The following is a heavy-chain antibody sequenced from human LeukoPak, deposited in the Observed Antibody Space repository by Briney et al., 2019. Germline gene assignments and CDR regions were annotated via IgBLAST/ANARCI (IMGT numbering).Heavy chain of an antibody. CDR2: ISGNGGTT. D-gene: IGHD1-26*01. CDR1: GFTFADYG. CDR3: TKDISWSYDY. J-gene: IGHJ4*02. V-gene: IGHV3-43*02. Sequence: GGSLRLSCAASGFTFADYGMHWIRQAPGKGLEWVSLISGNGGTTRYADAVKGQFTISRDNSKNSLYLQMNSLRTEDTALYYCTKDISWSYDYWGQGTLVTVSS.